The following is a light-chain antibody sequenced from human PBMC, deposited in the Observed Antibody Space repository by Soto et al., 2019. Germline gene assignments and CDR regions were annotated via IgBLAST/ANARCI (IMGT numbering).Light chain of an antibody. V-gene: IGLV2-23*01. CDR1: SSDVGSYNL. Sequence: QSALTQPASVSGSPGQSITISCTGTSSDVGSYNLVSWYQQHPGKAPKVMIYEGSKRPSGVSNRFSGSKSGNTASLTISGLQAEDEADYYCFSYAGSITYVFGTGTKVNVL. CDR3: FSYAGSITYV. J-gene: IGLJ1*01. CDR2: EGS.